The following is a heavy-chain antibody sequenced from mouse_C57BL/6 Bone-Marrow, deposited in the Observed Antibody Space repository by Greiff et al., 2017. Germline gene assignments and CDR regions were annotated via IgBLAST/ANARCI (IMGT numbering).Heavy chain of an antibody. Sequence: EVMLVESGGDLVKPGGSLKLSCAASGFTFSSYGMSWVRQTPDKRLEWVATISSGGSYTYYPDSVKGRFTISRDNAKNTLYLQMSSLKSEDTAMYYCAIRGFDYYGSSPYAMDYWGQGTSVTVSS. D-gene: IGHD1-1*01. V-gene: IGHV5-6*02. J-gene: IGHJ4*01. CDR3: AIRGFDYYGSSPYAMDY. CDR1: GFTFSSYG. CDR2: ISSGGSYT.